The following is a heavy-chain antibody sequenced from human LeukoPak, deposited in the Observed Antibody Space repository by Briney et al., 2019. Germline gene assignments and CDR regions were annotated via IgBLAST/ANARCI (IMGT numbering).Heavy chain of an antibody. V-gene: IGHV4-61*01. CDR2: IYYSGST. J-gene: IGHJ4*02. CDR3: ARRPRNDILTGTPFDY. D-gene: IGHD3-9*01. CDR1: GGSVSSGSYY. Sequence: SETLSLTCTVSGGSVSSGSYYWSWIRQPPGKGLEWIRYIYYSGSTDSNPSLKSRVTISVDTSKNQFSLKLRSVTAADTAVYYCARRPRNDILTGTPFDYWGQGILVTVSS.